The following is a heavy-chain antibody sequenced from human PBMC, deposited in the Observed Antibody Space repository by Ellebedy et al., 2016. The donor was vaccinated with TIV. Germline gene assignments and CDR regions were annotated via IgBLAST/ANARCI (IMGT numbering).Heavy chain of an antibody. Sequence: KVSCKGSGYSFTTYWIGWVRQMPGKGLEWMGNIYPSDSDSRNSPSFQGQVTISADKSTSTAYLQWSSLKASDTAMYYCARQRSTNFDYWGQGTLVIVSS. V-gene: IGHV5-51*01. J-gene: IGHJ4*02. CDR1: GYSFTTYW. D-gene: IGHD5/OR15-5a*01. CDR2: IYPSDSDS. CDR3: ARQRSTNFDY.